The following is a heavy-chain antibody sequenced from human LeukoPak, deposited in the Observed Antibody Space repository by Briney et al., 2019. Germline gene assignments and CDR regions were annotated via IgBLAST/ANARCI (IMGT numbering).Heavy chain of an antibody. CDR3: ATRGYSYGNLDY. Sequence: GESLKISCKGSGYSFTSYWISWVRQMPGKGLEWMGRIDPSDSYTNYSPSFQGHVTIPADKSISTAYLQWSSLKASDTAMYYCATRGYSYGNLDYWGQGTLVTVSS. CDR1: GYSFTSYW. D-gene: IGHD5-18*01. CDR2: IDPSDSYT. J-gene: IGHJ4*02. V-gene: IGHV5-10-1*01.